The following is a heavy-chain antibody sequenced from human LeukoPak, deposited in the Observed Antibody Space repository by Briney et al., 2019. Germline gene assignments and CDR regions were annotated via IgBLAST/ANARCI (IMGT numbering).Heavy chain of an antibody. V-gene: IGHV7-4-1*02. J-gene: IGHJ4*02. CDR3: ARRSRAGILTGYYTRFFDY. Sequence: ASVKVSCKASGYTFTSYAMNWVRQAPGQGLEWMGWINTNTGNPTYAQGFTGRFVFSLDTSVSTAYLQISSLKAEDTAVYYCARRSRAGILTGYYTRFFDYWGQGTLVTVSS. CDR1: GYTFTSYA. CDR2: INTNTGNP. D-gene: IGHD3-9*01.